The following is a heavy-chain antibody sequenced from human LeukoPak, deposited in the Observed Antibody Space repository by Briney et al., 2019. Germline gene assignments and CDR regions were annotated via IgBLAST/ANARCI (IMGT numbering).Heavy chain of an antibody. D-gene: IGHD6-13*01. CDR1: GFTFSNYA. Sequence: GRSLRLSCAASGFTFSNYAMYWVRQAPGKGLEWVAVISYDGSNKYYAGSVKGRFTISRDNSKNMLYLQMNSLRPEDTAVYYCARETYSSSWYSYYFDYWGQGTLVTVSS. CDR3: ARETYSSSWYSYYFDY. V-gene: IGHV3-30*04. CDR2: ISYDGSNK. J-gene: IGHJ4*02.